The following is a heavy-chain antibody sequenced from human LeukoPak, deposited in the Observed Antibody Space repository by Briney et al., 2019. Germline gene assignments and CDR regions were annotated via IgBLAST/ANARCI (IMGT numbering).Heavy chain of an antibody. CDR1: GFTFSRYW. J-gene: IGHJ4*02. CDR2: IKEDGSQK. D-gene: IGHD3-22*01. V-gene: IGHV3-7*01. Sequence: PGGSLRLSCAASGFTFSRYWMSWIRQAPGKGLEWVANIKEDGSQKYSVDSVRGRFTISRDNAKNSLYLHMKSLRAEDTAVYYCARDPPHYCDSSGYPFDYWGQGTLVTVSS. CDR3: ARDPPHYCDSSGYPFDY.